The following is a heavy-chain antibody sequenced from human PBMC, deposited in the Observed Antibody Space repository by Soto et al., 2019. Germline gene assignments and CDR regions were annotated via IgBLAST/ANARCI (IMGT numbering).Heavy chain of an antibody. Sequence: SQTLSLTCVISGDTVSNNSAAWNWIRQSPSGGLEWLGRTYYSSKWYDDFALSVKGRITISRDTSKNQFSLHLNSVTPDDTAVYYCARGILSVAARPENWLDPGGQGTLVTVYS. CDR2: TYYSSKWYD. CDR1: GDTVSNNSAA. V-gene: IGHV6-1*01. J-gene: IGHJ5*02. D-gene: IGHD6-6*01. CDR3: ARGILSVAARPENWLDP.